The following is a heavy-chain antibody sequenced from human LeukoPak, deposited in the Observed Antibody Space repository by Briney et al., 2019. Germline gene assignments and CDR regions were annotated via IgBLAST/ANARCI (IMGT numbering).Heavy chain of an antibody. J-gene: IGHJ4*02. V-gene: IGHV1-18*01. D-gene: IGHD1-1*01. CDR1: GYTFTSYG. CDR3: ARDRRDWNDQVFDY. Sequence: ASVKVSCKASGYTFTSYGISWVRQAAGQGLEWMGWISAYNGNTNYAQKLEGRVTMTTDTSTSTAYMELRSLRSDDTAVYYCARDRRDWNDQVFDYWGQGTLVTVSS. CDR2: ISAYNGNT.